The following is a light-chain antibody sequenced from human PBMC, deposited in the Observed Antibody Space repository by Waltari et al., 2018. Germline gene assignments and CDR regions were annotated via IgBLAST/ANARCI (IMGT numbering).Light chain of an antibody. J-gene: IGKJ1*01. CDR3: QQYNDYRT. CDR2: KAS. V-gene: IGKV1-5*03. CDR1: QSLNVW. Sequence: DIQMTQSPSTLAASMGDTVTITCRASQSLNVWLAWYQQKAGKAPKLLIYKASSLQNGVPSRFSGSGSGTEFTLTITNLQPDDFATYYCQQYNDYRTFGQGTRVEIK.